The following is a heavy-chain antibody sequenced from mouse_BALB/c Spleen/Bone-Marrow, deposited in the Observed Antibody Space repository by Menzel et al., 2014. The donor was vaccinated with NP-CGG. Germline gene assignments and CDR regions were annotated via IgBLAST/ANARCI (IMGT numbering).Heavy chain of an antibody. J-gene: IGHJ3*01. D-gene: IGHD2-3*01. CDR2: INPDSSTL. V-gene: IGHV4-1*02. CDR3: ERLGYYDGFAY. Sequence: EVKLLESGGGLVQPGGSLKLSCAVSGFDFSRFWLSWVRKAPGKGLECIGEINPDSSTLNCAPSLKDKFIIARDNAKNTLYLQMSRVESEDTALYYCERLGYYDGFAYWGQGTLVTVSA. CDR1: GFDFSRFW.